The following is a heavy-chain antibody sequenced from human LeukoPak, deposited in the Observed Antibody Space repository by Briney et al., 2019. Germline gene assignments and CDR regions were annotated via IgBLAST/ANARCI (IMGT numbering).Heavy chain of an antibody. J-gene: IGHJ4*02. CDR3: ARSLGCSSTTCYTYVFDY. CDR2: IWYDGSNK. D-gene: IGHD2-2*02. Sequence: GGSLRLSCAASGFTFSSYGMHWVRQAPGKGLEWVAVIWYDGSNKYYADSVKGRFTISRDNSKNTLYLQMNSLRAEDTAVYYCARSLGCSSTTCYTYVFDYWGQGTLVTVSS. CDR1: GFTFSSYG. V-gene: IGHV3-33*01.